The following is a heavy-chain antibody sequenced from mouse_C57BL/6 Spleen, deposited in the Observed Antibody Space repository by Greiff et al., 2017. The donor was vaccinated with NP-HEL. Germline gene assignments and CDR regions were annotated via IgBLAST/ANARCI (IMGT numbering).Heavy chain of an antibody. CDR2: INPNNGGT. CDR1: GYTFTDYY. CDR3: AREGGYYAMDY. V-gene: IGHV1-26*01. J-gene: IGHJ4*01. Sequence: VQLQQSGPELVKPGASVKISCKASGYTFTDYYMNWVKQSHGKSLEWIGDINPNNGGTSYNQKFKGKATLTVDKSSSTAYMELRSLTSEDSAVYYCAREGGYYAMDYWGQGTSVTVSS.